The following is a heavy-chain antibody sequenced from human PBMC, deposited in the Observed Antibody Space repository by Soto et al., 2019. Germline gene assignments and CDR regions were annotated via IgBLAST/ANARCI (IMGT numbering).Heavy chain of an antibody. J-gene: IGHJ4*02. D-gene: IGHD1-26*01. V-gene: IGHV1-69*13. CDR2: IIPIFGTA. CDR3: ASGLSGSYYVYSPLLDPLLFDY. Sequence: RASVKVSCKASGGTFSSYAISWVRQAPGQGLEWMGGIIPIFGTANYAQKFQGRVTITADESTSTAYMELSSLRSEDTAVYYCASGLSGSYYVYSPLLDPLLFDYWGQGTRVTVSS. CDR1: GGTFSSYA.